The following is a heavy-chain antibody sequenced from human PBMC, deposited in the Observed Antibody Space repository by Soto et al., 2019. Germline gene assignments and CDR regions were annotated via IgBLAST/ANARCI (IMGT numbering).Heavy chain of an antibody. V-gene: IGHV5-51*01. J-gene: IGHJ6*02. D-gene: IGHD6-13*01. CDR3: ARTSAGGKYYYGMDV. CDR2: IYPGDSDT. CDR1: GYTFTSYW. Sequence: PGESLKISCKGSGYTFTSYWIGWVRQMPGKGLEWMGIIYPGDSDTRYSPSFQGHVTISADKSISTAYLQWSSLKASDTAMYYCARTSAGGKYYYGMDVWGQGTTVTVSS.